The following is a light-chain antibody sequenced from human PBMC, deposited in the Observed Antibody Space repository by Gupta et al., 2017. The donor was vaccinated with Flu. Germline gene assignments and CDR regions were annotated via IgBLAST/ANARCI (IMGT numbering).Light chain of an antibody. CDR2: LGS. J-gene: IGKJ4*01. CDR1: QSLLHSNGYKY. Sequence: ISCRSSQSLLHSNGYKYLDWYLLKPGQSPQLLICLGSHRASGVPDRFSGSGSRTDFTLKISRVEADDIGVYYCMQALHTPLTFGGGSKVEIK. CDR3: MQALHTPLT. V-gene: IGKV2-28*01.